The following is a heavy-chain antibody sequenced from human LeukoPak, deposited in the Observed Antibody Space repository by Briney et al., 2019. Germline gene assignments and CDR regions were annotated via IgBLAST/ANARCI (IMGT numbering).Heavy chain of an antibody. CDR2: IYYSGST. V-gene: IGHV4-39*01. Sequence: SETLSLTCTVSGGSVSSSSYYWGWIRQPPGKVLEWIGDIYYSGSTYYTPSLKIRVALSVDTSKNQFSLKLTSVTAADTAVYYCARHVQDYGLDVWGQGTTVTVSS. CDR1: GGSVSSSSYY. D-gene: IGHD3-10*02. CDR3: ARHVQDYGLDV. J-gene: IGHJ6*02.